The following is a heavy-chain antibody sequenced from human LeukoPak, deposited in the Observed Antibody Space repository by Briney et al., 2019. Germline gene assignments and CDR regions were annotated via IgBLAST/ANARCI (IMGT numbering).Heavy chain of an antibody. D-gene: IGHD1-26*01. J-gene: IGHJ4*02. CDR3: ARDLGDDYGDS. CDR1: GFTVSSNY. V-gene: IGHV3-53*01. CDR2: IYSGGST. Sequence: GGSLRLSCAASGFTVSSNYMSWVRQAPGKGLEWVSVIYSGGSTYYADSAKGRFTISRDNSKNTLYLQMNSLRAEDTAVYYCARDLGDDYGDSWGQGSLVTVSS.